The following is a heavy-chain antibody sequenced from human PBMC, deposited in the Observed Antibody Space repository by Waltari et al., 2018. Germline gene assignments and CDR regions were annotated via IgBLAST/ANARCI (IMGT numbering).Heavy chain of an antibody. J-gene: IGHJ6*03. CDR2: ILPMFGTA. CDR3: ARATKYCTNGVCYHYYYMDV. V-gene: IGHV1-69*13. Sequence: QVQLVQSGAEVKKPGSSVKVCCKASGGTFSNSAITWVRQAPGKGLEWMGRILPMFGTANYAQKFQGRVTITADKSTSTGYMELSSLTSEDTAIYYCARATKYCTNGVCYHYYYMDVWGKGTTVTISS. CDR1: GGTFSNSA. D-gene: IGHD2-8*01.